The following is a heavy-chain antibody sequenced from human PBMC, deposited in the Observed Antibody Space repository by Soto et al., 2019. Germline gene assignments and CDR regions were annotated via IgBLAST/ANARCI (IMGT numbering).Heavy chain of an antibody. J-gene: IGHJ6*02. CDR1: GGSISSSSYY. V-gene: IGHV4-39*01. CDR2: IYYSGST. Sequence: SETLSLTCTVSGGSISSSSYYWGWIRQPPGKGLEWIGSIYYSGSTYYNPSLKSRVTISVDTSKNQFSLKLSSVTAADTAVYYCARGEGGVRYFEWLSYPHYYYGMDVWGQGTTVTVSS. D-gene: IGHD3-9*01. CDR3: ARGEGGVRYFEWLSYPHYYYGMDV.